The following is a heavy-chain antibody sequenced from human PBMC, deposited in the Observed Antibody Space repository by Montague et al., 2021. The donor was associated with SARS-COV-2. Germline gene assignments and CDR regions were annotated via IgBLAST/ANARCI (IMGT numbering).Heavy chain of an antibody. D-gene: IGHD3-3*01. J-gene: IGHJ4*02. V-gene: IGHV4-38-2*02. Sequence: SETLSLTCSVSGFSISSGYYWGWIRHTPGKGLEWIGSRYQNGATYYSPSLKRPVTILLDTSKNQFSLSLTSVTAADTAVYYCARSGVGIFDFSYFDSWGQGSLVIVSS. CDR1: GFSISSGYY. CDR2: RYQNGAT. CDR3: ARSGVGIFDFSYFDS.